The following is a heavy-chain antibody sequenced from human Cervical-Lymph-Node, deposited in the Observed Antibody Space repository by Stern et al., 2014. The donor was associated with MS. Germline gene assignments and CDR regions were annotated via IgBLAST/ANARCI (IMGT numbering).Heavy chain of an antibody. D-gene: IGHD4/OR15-4a*01. CDR2: IYGNDDK. J-gene: IGHJ4*02. Sequence: QVTLRESGPALVNPTQTLTLTCTFSGVSLTSSEVALAWIRQSPGEALDFLALIYGNDDKRFSPSLRSRLTVTKATSKNQIVLVMTNMHPVDSATYYCAHRDYRYIFFDHWGQGAQVTVSS. CDR1: GVSLTSSEVA. CDR3: AHRDYRYIFFDH. V-gene: IGHV2-5*01.